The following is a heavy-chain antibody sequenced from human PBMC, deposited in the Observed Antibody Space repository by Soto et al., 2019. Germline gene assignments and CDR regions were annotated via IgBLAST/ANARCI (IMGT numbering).Heavy chain of an antibody. CDR2: VSSTGTS. Sequence: QVGLRESGPGLVKPSQNLSLTCTVSGGSISSGDYFWTWIRQPPGKGLECLGYVSSTGTSYYLPALKSRLNISLDTSKNLFSLRLTSVTAADTAVYFCARDKWDLPLHIWGHGTMVTVSS. J-gene: IGHJ3*02. CDR3: ARDKWDLPLHI. D-gene: IGHD1-26*01. V-gene: IGHV4-30-4*01. CDR1: GGSISSGDYF.